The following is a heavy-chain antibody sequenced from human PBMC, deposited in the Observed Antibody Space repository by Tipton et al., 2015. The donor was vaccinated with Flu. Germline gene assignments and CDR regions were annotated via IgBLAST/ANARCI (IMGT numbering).Heavy chain of an antibody. J-gene: IGHJ4*02. CDR1: GGSISSSSYY. D-gene: IGHD3-22*01. CDR2: IYYSGNT. V-gene: IGHV4-39*07. Sequence: TLSLTCTVSGGSISSSSYYWGWIRQPPGKGLEWIGSIYYSGNTNYNSSLKSRVTISLDTSKNQVSLRLNSVTAADTAVYYCAREVHYYDTDGYQRLVRYFDYWGQGTLVTVSS. CDR3: AREVHYYDTDGYQRLVRYFDY.